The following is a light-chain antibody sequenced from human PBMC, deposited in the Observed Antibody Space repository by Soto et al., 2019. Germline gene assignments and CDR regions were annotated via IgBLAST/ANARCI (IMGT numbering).Light chain of an antibody. V-gene: IGKV3-20*01. Sequence: EIVLTQSPGTLSLSPGERATLSCRSSQSVRDNYLAWYQQKPGQAPSLLIYGASSRATGIPDRFSGSGSGTDFTLTISRLEPEDFAVYYCQHYVTSLTTFGQGTKVDIK. CDR2: GAS. CDR1: QSVRDNY. J-gene: IGKJ1*01. CDR3: QHYVTSLTT.